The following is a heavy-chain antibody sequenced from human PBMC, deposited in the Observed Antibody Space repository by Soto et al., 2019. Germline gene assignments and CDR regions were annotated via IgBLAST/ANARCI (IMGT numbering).Heavy chain of an antibody. CDR2: IYYSGST. D-gene: IGHD6-6*01. Sequence: QVQLQESGPGLVKPSQTLSLTCTVSGGSISSGGYYWSWIRQHPGKGLEWIGYIYYSGSTYYNPSLKSRVTISVDTSKNQFSLKLSSVTAADTAVYYCAREGRRSTGLVPHFDYWGQGTLVTVSS. CDR1: GGSISSGGYY. CDR3: AREGRRSTGLVPHFDY. J-gene: IGHJ4*02. V-gene: IGHV4-31*03.